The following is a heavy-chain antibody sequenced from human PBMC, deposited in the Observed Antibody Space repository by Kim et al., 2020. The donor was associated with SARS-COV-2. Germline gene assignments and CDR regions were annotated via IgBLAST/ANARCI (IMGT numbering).Heavy chain of an antibody. D-gene: IGHD3-3*01. V-gene: IGHV4-34*01. J-gene: IGHJ4*02. Sequence: SETLSLTCAVDGGSFSGYYWTWIRQSPRKGLEWVGEIKDNGATDYNPSLKSRVTISVDTAKNQFSLRLSSVTAADTAVYFCARGGIPPLGVVAYYFDSWGQGTLVTVSS. CDR2: IKDNGAT. CDR1: GGSFSGYY. CDR3: ARGGIPPLGVVAYYFDS.